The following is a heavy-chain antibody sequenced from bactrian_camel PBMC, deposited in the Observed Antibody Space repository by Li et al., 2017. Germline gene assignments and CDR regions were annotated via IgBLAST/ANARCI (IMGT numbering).Heavy chain of an antibody. J-gene: IGHJ6*01. CDR2: INAAGSST. Sequence: VQQVESGGGLVQPGGSLRLACAASGFTFSSQAMSWVRLAPGKGLEWVSTINAAGSSTYYAESVKGRFTISRDNAKNTVYLQMNSVKPEDTAVYYCVRDLGTTGWYFDNWGQGTQVTVS. D-gene: IGHD5*01. V-gene: IGHV3S40*01. CDR3: VRDLGTTGWYFDN. CDR1: GFTFSSQA.